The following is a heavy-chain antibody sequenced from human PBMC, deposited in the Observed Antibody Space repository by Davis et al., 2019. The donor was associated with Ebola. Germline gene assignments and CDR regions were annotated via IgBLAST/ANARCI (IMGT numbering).Heavy chain of an antibody. V-gene: IGHV1-2*04. CDR1: GYTFTSYA. CDR2: INPNSGGT. CDR3: ARQTTVTTFGFDP. D-gene: IGHD4-17*01. J-gene: IGHJ5*02. Sequence: ASVKVSCKASGYTFTSYAMHWVRQAPGQRLEWMGWINPNSGGTNYAQKFQGWVTMTRDTSISTAYMELSRLRSDDTAVYYCARQTTVTTFGFDPWGQGTLVTVSS.